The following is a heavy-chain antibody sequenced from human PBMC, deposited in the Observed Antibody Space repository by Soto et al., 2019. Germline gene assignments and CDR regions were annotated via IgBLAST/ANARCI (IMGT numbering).Heavy chain of an antibody. D-gene: IGHD1-1*01. J-gene: IGHJ4*02. CDR3: ATSFITTAVTTA. Sequence: SLRLCCEASRLTFSNYGINWVRQAPGKGLEWVSHISSSSSTIYYAESVKGRFSISRDNAKNSLYLQMSSLRGEDTAVYSCATSFITTAVTTAWGQGTQVTVSS. V-gene: IGHV3-48*01. CDR1: RLTFSNYG. CDR2: ISSSSSTI.